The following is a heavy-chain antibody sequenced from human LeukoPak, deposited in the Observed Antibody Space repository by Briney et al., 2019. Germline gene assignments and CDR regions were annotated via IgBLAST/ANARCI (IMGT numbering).Heavy chain of an antibody. CDR2: INHSGST. J-gene: IGHJ4*02. D-gene: IGHD6-13*01. CDR3: ARERPYSSSWYTDY. Sequence: SETLSLTCAVYGGSFSGYYWGWIRQPPGKGLEWIGEINHSGSTNYNPSLKSRVTISVDTSKNQFSLKLSSVTAADTAVYYCARERPYSSSWYTDYWGQGTLVTVSS. V-gene: IGHV4-34*01. CDR1: GGSFSGYY.